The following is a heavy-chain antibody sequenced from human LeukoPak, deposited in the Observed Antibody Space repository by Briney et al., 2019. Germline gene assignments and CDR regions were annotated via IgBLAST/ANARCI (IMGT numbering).Heavy chain of an antibody. J-gene: IGHJ4*02. CDR3: ARTYSSSWSYCDS. D-gene: IGHD6-13*01. Sequence: ASVKVSCKASGSTFTRYYIHWVRQAPGQGLDWMGMINPSSGRTRFAQMFQDRVTMTRDTSTSAVYMELSSLTSEDTAMYYCARTYSSSWSYCDSWGQGTLVTVSS. V-gene: IGHV1-46*01. CDR1: GSTFTRYY. CDR2: INPSSGRT.